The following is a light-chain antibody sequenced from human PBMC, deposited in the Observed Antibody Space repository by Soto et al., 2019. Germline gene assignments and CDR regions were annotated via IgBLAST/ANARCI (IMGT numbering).Light chain of an antibody. V-gene: IGLV2-8*01. CDR3: SSYAGSNNFVL. J-gene: IGLJ2*01. CDR1: GSDVGGYNF. Sequence: QSALTQPPSASGSPGQSVTISCTGTGSDVGGYNFVSWYQQHPGKAPKLMIYEVSKRPSGVPDRFSGSKSGNTASLTVSGLQAEDEADYYCSSYAGSNNFVLFGGGTKVTVL. CDR2: EVS.